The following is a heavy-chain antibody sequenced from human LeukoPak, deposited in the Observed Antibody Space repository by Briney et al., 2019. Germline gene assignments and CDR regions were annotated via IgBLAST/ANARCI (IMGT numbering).Heavy chain of an antibody. CDR1: GGSISNYY. Sequence: SETLSLTCTVSGGSISNYYWSWIRQPPGKGLEWIGYIYYSGTTNYNPSLKSRVTISVDTSKNQFSLKLNSVTAADTAVYYCARHKGIAADGGWFDPWGQGTLVTVSS. D-gene: IGHD6-13*01. CDR2: IYYSGTT. J-gene: IGHJ5*02. CDR3: ARHKGIAADGGWFDP. V-gene: IGHV4-59*01.